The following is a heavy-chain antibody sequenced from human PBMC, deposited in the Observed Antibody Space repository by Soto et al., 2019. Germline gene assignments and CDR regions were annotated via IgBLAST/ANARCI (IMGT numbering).Heavy chain of an antibody. CDR2: IIPIFGTA. CDR3: ARLRIFGVVATYYYYGMDV. J-gene: IGHJ6*02. D-gene: IGHD3-3*01. Sequence: ASVKVSCKVSGGTFSSYAISWVRQAPGQGLEWMGGIIPIFGTANYAQKFQGRVTITADKSTSTAYMELSSLRSEDTAVYYCARLRIFGVVATYYYYGMDVWGQGTTVTVSS. CDR1: GGTFSSYA. V-gene: IGHV1-69*06.